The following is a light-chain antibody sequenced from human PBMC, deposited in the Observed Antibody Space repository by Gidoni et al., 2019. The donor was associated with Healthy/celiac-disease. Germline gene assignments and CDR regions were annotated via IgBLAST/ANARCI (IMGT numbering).Light chain of an antibody. J-gene: IGKJ4*01. CDR1: QGISNY. CDR3: QKYNSAPQLT. Sequence: DIQMTQSPSSLSASVGDRVTITCRASQGISNYLAWYQQKPEKVPKLLIYAASTLQSGVASRFSGSGTGTDFTLTISSLQPEDVATYYCQKYNSAPQLTFGGGTKVEIK. V-gene: IGKV1-27*01. CDR2: AAS.